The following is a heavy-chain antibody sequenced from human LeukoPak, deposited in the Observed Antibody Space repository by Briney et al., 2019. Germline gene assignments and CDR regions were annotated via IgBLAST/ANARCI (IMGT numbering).Heavy chain of an antibody. V-gene: IGHV4-59*01. J-gene: IGHJ6*03. CDR3: ARVESSFNYYYYIDV. D-gene: IGHD1-1*01. CDR1: GFSISRYF. CDR2: ISYTGST. Sequence: TSETLSLTCTISGFSISRYFWSWIRRSPEKGLEWIGYISYTGSTDYNPSLKSRVTISLETSKNRFSLNLRSVTAADTAVYYCARVESSFNYYYYIDVWGKGATVTVSS.